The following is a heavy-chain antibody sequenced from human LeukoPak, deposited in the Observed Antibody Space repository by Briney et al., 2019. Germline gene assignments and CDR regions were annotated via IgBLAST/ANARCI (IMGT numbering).Heavy chain of an antibody. D-gene: IGHD2-8*01. V-gene: IGHV3-21*01. CDR1: GFTFSSYS. J-gene: IGHJ3*02. CDR2: ISSSSYI. Sequence: GGSLRLSCAASGFTFSSYSMNWVRQAPGKGLEWVSSISSSSYIYYADSVKGRFTISRDNAKNSLYLQMNSLRAEDTAVYYCARDPSYAIGAFDIWGQGTMVTVSP. CDR3: ARDPSYAIGAFDI.